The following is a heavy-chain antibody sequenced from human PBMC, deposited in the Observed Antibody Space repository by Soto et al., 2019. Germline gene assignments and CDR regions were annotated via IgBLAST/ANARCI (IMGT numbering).Heavy chain of an antibody. D-gene: IGHD3-10*01. J-gene: IGHJ1*01. CDR3: AKDRQRGSGSYYPGGNFQH. CDR2: ISGSGGST. V-gene: IGHV3-23*01. CDR1: GFTFSSYA. Sequence: GGSLRLSCAASGFTFSSYAMSWVRQAPGKGLEWVSAISGSGGSTYYADSVKGRFTISRDNSKNTLYLQMNSLRAEDTAVYYCAKDRQRGSGSYYPGGNFQHWGQGTLVTVSS.